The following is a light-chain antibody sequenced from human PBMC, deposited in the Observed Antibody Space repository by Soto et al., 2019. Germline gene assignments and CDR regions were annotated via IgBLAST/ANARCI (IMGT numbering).Light chain of an antibody. V-gene: IGLV2-14*01. CDR1: SGDVGHYNY. CDR3: TSYTTSRIWV. Sequence: QSTLTQPASVSGSPGQSITISCTGSSGDVGHYNYVSWYQQHPGKAPKLMIYEVSNRPSGVSNRFSGSKSGNTDSLIISGLQAEDEADYYCTSYTTSRIWVFGGGTKVTGL. J-gene: IGLJ3*02. CDR2: EVS.